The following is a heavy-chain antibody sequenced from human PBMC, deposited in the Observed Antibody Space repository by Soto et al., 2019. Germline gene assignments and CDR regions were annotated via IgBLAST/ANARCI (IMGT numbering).Heavy chain of an antibody. CDR2: ISGSGST. J-gene: IGHJ4*02. CDR3: ARDQGYTYGYSFDF. CDR1: GGSISSGTYY. V-gene: IGHV4-31*03. Sequence: QVQLQESGPGLVKPSQALALTCTVSGGSISSGTYYWSWSRQHPGKGLAWIGYISGSGSTYYSPSLKSRVLMSLDTSENQFSLRLTSVTAADTAVYYCARDQGYTYGYSFDFWGQGALVTVSS. D-gene: IGHD5-18*01.